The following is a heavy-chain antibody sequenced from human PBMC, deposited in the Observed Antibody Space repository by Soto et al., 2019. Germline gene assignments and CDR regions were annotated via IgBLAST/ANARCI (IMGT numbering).Heavy chain of an antibody. CDR3: ARGEPHCYYGKDV. V-gene: IGHV1-2*04. Sequence: ASVKVSCKASGYTFTGYYMHWVRQAPGQGREWMGWINPDSGGTNYAQKFQGWVTMTRDTSISTAYMELSRLRSDDTAVYYCARGEPHCYYGKDVWGQGTTVTVSS. J-gene: IGHJ6*02. CDR1: GYTFTGYY. CDR2: INPDSGGT.